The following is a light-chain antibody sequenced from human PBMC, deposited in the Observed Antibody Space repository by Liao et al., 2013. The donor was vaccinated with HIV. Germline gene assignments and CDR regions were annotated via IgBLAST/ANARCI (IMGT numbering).Light chain of an antibody. V-gene: IGLV3-25*03. CDR3: HVWDSGIVV. CDR1: ALPKQY. Sequence: SYELTQPPSVSVSPGQTARITCSGDALPKQYAYWYQQKPGQAPVLVIYKDSERPSGIPERFSGSSSGTTVTLTISGVQAEDEADYYCHVWDSGIVVFGGGTKVTVL. J-gene: IGLJ2*01. CDR2: KDS.